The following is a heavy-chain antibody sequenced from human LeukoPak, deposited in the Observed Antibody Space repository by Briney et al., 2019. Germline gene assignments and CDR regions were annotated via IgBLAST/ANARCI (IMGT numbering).Heavy chain of an antibody. CDR1: GFTVSSNY. J-gene: IGHJ4*02. D-gene: IGHD1-1*01. CDR2: IYNNDNT. Sequence: GGSLRLSCAASGFTVSSNYMSWVRQAPGKGPEWVSIIYNNDNTYYADSVEGRFTISRDNSKNTVYLQMNSLRAEDTAVYYCVKGLVQTTMSYSVDYWGQGALVTVSS. V-gene: IGHV3-66*03. CDR3: VKGLVQTTMSYSVDY.